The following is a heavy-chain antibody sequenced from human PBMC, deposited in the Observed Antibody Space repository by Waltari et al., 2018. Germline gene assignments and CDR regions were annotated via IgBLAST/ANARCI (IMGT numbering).Heavy chain of an antibody. V-gene: IGHV3-21*01. CDR1: GFIFNIYD. Sequence: EVQLVESGGGLVKPGGSLRLSCAASGFIFNIYDMNWVRQAPGKGLEVVSSSSSSSTYIYYADSVKGRFTISRDNAKNALYLQMNSLRAEDTAVYYCARVFYSSMGNFGMDVWGQGTTVTVSS. D-gene: IGHD6-13*01. J-gene: IGHJ6*02. CDR2: SSSSSTYI. CDR3: ARVFYSSMGNFGMDV.